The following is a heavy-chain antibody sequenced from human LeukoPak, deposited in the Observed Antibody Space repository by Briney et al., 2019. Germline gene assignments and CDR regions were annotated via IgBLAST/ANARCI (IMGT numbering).Heavy chain of an antibody. J-gene: IGHJ6*03. Sequence: GASVTVSCKASGYTCNSYGLTWVRQAPGQGLEWMGWISAYNGYTKYAQKVKGRVTMTTDTSTSTAYMELRSLRSDDTSVYYCARGTRGYSYGDYFHYMDVWGKGTTVTVSS. CDR1: GYTCNSYG. V-gene: IGHV1-18*01. CDR3: ARGTRGYSYGDYFHYMDV. CDR2: ISAYNGYT. D-gene: IGHD5-18*01.